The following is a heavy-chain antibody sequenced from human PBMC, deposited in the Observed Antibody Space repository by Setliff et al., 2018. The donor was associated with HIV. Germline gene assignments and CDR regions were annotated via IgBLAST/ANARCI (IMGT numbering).Heavy chain of an antibody. CDR1: GESSNNDA. Sequence: PSETLSLTCAVFGESSNNDAWTWIRQPPGKGLEWIGYIYYSGNTNYNPSLKSRVTISVDTSKNQLSLKLSSVTAADTAVYYCVGDPKTTTQVAFDFWGQGTMVTVSS. D-gene: IGHD4-17*01. CDR3: VGDPKTTTQVAFDF. J-gene: IGHJ3*01. CDR2: IYYSGNT. V-gene: IGHV4-59*01.